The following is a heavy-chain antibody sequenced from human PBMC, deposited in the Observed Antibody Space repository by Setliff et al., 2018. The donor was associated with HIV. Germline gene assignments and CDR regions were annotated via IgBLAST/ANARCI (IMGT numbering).Heavy chain of an antibody. J-gene: IGHJ5*01. Sequence: ASVKVSCKASGYPFTGYYLHWVRQAPGQGLEWMGWINPNSGGTNYAQKFQGRVTMTRDTSISTAYMDLSRLTSGDTAVYYCAKVASVTMIRGALGSWGQGTLVTVSS. CDR1: GYPFTGYY. V-gene: IGHV1-2*02. D-gene: IGHD3-10*01. CDR2: INPNSGGT. CDR3: AKVASVTMIRGALGS.